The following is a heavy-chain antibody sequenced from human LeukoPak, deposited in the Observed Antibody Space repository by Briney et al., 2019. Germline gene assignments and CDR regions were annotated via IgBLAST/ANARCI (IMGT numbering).Heavy chain of an antibody. CDR1: GSTFTGYY. D-gene: IGHD3-22*01. Sequence: GASVKVSCKASGSTFTGYYMHWVRQAPGQGLEYMGWINPNSGGTKSAQKFQGRVTMTRDTSISTGYMELSGLASDDAAVYYCARTSVEVGQNYYGMDVWGQGTTVTVSS. J-gene: IGHJ6*02. CDR3: ARTSVEVGQNYYGMDV. V-gene: IGHV1-2*02. CDR2: INPNSGGT.